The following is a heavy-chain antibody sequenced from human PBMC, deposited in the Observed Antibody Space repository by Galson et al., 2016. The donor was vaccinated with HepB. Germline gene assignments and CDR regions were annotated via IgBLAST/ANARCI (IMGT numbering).Heavy chain of an antibody. J-gene: IGHJ5*02. V-gene: IGHV3-23*01. Sequence: SLRLSCAASGFTFNNYALSWVRQAPGKGLEWVSGISGSGTAPHYADSVKGRFTISRDNSKNTLYLQMNSLRAEDTAVYYCSRGRSSPERGGYWFDPWGQGTLVTVSS. D-gene: IGHD6-19*01. CDR2: ISGSGTAP. CDR3: SRGRSSPERGGYWFDP. CDR1: GFTFNNYA.